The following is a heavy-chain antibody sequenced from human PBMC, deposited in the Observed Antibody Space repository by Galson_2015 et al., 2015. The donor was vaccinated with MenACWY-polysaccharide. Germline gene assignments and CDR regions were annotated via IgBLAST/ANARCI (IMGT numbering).Heavy chain of an antibody. J-gene: IGHJ3*02. CDR3: ARAPTPYCSSTSCFNKYAFDI. D-gene: IGHD2-2*01. V-gene: IGHV4-39*01. CDR1: SGSISSRGHH. CDR2: VYYSGNT. Sequence: CTVSSGSISSRGHHWGWIRQPPGKGLEWIGIVYYSGNTYYNPSLESRVTISVDTSKNQFSLKLNSVTAADTALYYCARAPTPYCSSTSCFNKYAFDIWGQGTMVTVSS.